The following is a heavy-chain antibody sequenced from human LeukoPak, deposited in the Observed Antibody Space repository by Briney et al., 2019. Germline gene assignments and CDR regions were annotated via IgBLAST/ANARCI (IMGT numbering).Heavy chain of an antibody. Sequence: ASVKVSCKASGYTFTSYYMHWVRQTPGQGLEWMGIINPSGGSTSYAQKFQGRVTMTRDTSTSTVYMELSSLRSEDTAVYYCARDTTVTTGDYWGQGTLVTVSS. J-gene: IGHJ4*02. CDR2: INPSGGST. V-gene: IGHV1-46*01. D-gene: IGHD4-17*01. CDR3: ARDTTVTTGDY. CDR1: GYTFTSYY.